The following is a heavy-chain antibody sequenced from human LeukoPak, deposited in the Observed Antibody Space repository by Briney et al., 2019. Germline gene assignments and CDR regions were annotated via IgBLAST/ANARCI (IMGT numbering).Heavy chain of an antibody. CDR2: IYNSGST. D-gene: IGHD1-26*01. J-gene: IGHJ6*02. CDR3: AGQVGARIRYYYTSGLDV. CDR1: GGSFSSDY. V-gene: IGHV4-59*08. Sequence: SETLSLTCTVSGGSFSSDYWSWIRQSPGKGLEWIGYIYNSGSTNYNPSLKSRVTLAVDTSKNQFSLKLSSVTAADTAVYYCAGQVGARIRYYYTSGLDVWGQGTTVAVSS.